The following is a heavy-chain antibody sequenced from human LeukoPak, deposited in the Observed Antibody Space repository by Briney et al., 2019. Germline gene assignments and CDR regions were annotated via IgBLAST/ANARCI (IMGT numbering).Heavy chain of an antibody. CDR1: GGTFSSYT. V-gene: IGHV1-69*02. CDR3: ARSRDYGDYSFDY. Sequence: SVKVSCKASGGTFSSYTISWVRQAPGQGLEWMGRIIPILGIANYAQKFQGRVTITADKSTSTAYMELSSLRSEDTAVYYCARSRDYGDYSFDYWGQGTLVTVSP. CDR2: IIPILGIA. J-gene: IGHJ4*02. D-gene: IGHD4-17*01.